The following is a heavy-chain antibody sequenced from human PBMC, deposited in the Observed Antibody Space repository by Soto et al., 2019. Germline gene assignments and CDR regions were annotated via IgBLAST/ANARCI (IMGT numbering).Heavy chain of an antibody. CDR3: AREGWYYDSSGSLDY. D-gene: IGHD3-22*01. V-gene: IGHV3-21*04. CDR1: GFTFSSYS. J-gene: IGHJ4*02. CDR2: ISSSSSYI. Sequence: GGSLRLSCAASGFTFSSYSMNWVRQAPGKGLEWVSSISSSSSYIYYADSVKGRFTISRDNSKNSLYLQMNSLRAEDTAVYYCAREGWYYDSSGSLDYWGQGTLVTVSS.